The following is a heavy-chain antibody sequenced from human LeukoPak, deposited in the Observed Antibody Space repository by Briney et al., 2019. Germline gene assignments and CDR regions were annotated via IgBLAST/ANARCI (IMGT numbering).Heavy chain of an antibody. CDR3: ARGAILVGAPYYFDY. Sequence: SDTLSLTCALYGGSFSGYYWSCIRQPPGKGLVWIGEVHHRGSTNYNPSLKSRVTISVDTSKNQFSLKLSSVTAADTAVYYCARGAILVGAPYYFDYWGQGTLVTVSS. CDR2: VHHRGST. D-gene: IGHD1-26*01. J-gene: IGHJ4*02. CDR1: GGSFSGYY. V-gene: IGHV4-34*01.